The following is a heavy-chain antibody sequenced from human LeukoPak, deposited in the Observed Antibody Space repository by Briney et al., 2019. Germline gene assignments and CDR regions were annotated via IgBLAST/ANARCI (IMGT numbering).Heavy chain of an antibody. J-gene: IGHJ4*02. Sequence: GGPLRLSCAAPGFTVSSNYMSWVRQAPGKGLEWVSVIYSGGSTYYADSVKGRFTISRDNSKNTLYLQMNSLRAEDTAVYYCARDHFYGDYVYDYWGQGTLVTVSS. V-gene: IGHV3-53*01. D-gene: IGHD4-17*01. CDR3: ARDHFYGDYVYDY. CDR2: IYSGGST. CDR1: GFTVSSNY.